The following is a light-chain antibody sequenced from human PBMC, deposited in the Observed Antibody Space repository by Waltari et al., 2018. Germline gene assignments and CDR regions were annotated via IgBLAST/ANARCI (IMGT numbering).Light chain of an antibody. V-gene: IGKV1-39*01. CDR3: LQTYSTPLT. CDR1: QSISGS. Sequence: DIQMTQSPSSLSASVGDRLTITCRASQSISGSLNWYQQKPGKAPKHLIYAASSLQRGVPSRFSGSASGTYFTLTISSLQPEDFATYYCLQTYSTPLTFGGGTNVDIK. CDR2: AAS. J-gene: IGKJ4*01.